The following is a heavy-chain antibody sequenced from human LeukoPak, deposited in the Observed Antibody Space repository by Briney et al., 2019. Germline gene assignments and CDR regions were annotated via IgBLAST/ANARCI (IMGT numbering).Heavy chain of an antibody. V-gene: IGHV1-18*01. D-gene: IGHD3-10*01. J-gene: IGHJ4*02. Sequence: ASVKVSCKASGYTFTSYGISWVRQAPGQGLEWKGWISAYNGNTNYAQKLQGRVTMTTDTSTSTAYMELRSLRSDDTAVYYCALGTDCYGSGSGFDYWGQGTLVTVSS. CDR2: ISAYNGNT. CDR1: GYTFTSYG. CDR3: ALGTDCYGSGSGFDY.